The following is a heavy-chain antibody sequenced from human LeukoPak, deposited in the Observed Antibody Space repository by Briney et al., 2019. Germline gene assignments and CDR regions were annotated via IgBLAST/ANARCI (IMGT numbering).Heavy chain of an antibody. CDR2: LSGSDSST. CDR1: GFSFRGYA. D-gene: IGHD1-1*01. V-gene: IGHV3-23*01. Sequence: GGSLRLSCAASGFSFRGYAMSWVRQAPGKGLEWVSSLSGSDSSTYYADSVKGRFIISRDKSKNTLYLQMNSLRAEDTAVFYCAKDSGIETAHVDNWGQGTPVTVSS. J-gene: IGHJ4*02. CDR3: AKDSGIETAHVDN.